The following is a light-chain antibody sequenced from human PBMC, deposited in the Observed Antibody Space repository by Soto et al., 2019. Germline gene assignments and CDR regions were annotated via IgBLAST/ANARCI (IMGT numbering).Light chain of an antibody. CDR3: QQSYSTPPT. CDR1: QSISSW. Sequence: DIQMTQSPSTLSASVGDRVTITCRASQSISSWLAWYQQKPGKAPNLLIYKASSLESGVPSRFSGSGSGTEFTLTISSLQPDDFATYYCQQSYSTPPTFGQGTKVDIK. CDR2: KAS. J-gene: IGKJ2*01. V-gene: IGKV1-5*03.